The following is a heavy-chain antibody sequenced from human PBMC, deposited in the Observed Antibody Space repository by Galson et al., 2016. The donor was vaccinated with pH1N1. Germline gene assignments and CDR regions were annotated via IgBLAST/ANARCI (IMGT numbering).Heavy chain of an antibody. J-gene: IGHJ5*02. CDR2: ITPTGGRT. Sequence: SVKVSCKASGYTFTSYYMHWVRQAPGQGLEWMGIITPTGGRTSYAQKFKDRDAMTSDTTTSTVYMELNSLRSDDTAVYYCTRAPSCRNATCYSVWFDPWGQGTPVTVSS. D-gene: IGHD2-2*02. CDR1: GYTFTSYY. CDR3: TRAPSCRNATCYSVWFDP. V-gene: IGHV1-46*01.